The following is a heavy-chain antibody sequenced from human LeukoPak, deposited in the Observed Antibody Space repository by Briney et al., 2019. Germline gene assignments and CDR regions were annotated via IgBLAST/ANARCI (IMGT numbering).Heavy chain of an antibody. V-gene: IGHV3-30-3*01. CDR2: ISYDGSNK. D-gene: IGHD2-2*01. Sequence: GGSLRLSCAASGFTFSSYAMHWVRQAPGKGLEWVAVISYDGSNKYYADSVKGRFTISRDNSKNTLYLQMNGLRAEDTAVYYCARTPVNSRYCSSTSCYYYYYGMDVWGQGTTVTVSS. J-gene: IGHJ6*02. CDR1: GFTFSSYA. CDR3: ARTPVNSRYCSSTSCYYYYYGMDV.